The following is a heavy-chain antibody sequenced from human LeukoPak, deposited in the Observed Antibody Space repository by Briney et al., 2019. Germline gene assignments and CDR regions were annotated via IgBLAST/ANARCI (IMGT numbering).Heavy chain of an antibody. Sequence: ASVKVSCKASGYTFTSYDINWVRQATGQGIEWMGWMNPNSGNAGYTQKFQGRVTMTRNTSISTAYMELSSLRSEDTAVYYCARSQGRARLRFLEWSPSGLVYYYGMDVWGQGTTVTVSS. CDR1: GYTFTSYD. CDR3: ARSQGRARLRFLEWSPSGLVYYYGMDV. J-gene: IGHJ6*02. D-gene: IGHD3-3*01. CDR2: MNPNSGNA. V-gene: IGHV1-8*01.